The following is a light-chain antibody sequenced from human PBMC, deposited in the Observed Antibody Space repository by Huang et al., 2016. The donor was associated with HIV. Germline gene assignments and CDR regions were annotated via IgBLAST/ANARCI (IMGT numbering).Light chain of an antibody. CDR2: GAS. V-gene: IGKV3-15*01. CDR3: QQYNDWPPVT. CDR1: QSVSSN. Sequence: EIVMTQSPATLSVSPGERATLSCRASQSVSSNLAWYQQKPGPAPRLLITGASTRATGIPARFSGSGSGTEFTLTISSLQSEDSGVYYCQQYNDWPPVTFGQGTKLEIK. J-gene: IGKJ2*01.